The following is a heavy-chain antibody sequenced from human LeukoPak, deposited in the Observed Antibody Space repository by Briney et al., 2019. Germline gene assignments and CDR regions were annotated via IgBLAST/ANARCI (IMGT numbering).Heavy chain of an antibody. CDR1: GFTFSSYG. D-gene: IGHD4-17*01. CDR2: IWYDGSNK. V-gene: IGHV3-33*01. Sequence: GRSLRLSCAASGFTFSSYGMHWVRQAPGKGLEWVAVIWYDGSNKYYADSVKGRFTISRDNSKNTLYLQMNSLRAEDTAVYYWARGLPLYDYGDYIPLGPFDYWGQGTLVTVSS. J-gene: IGHJ4*02. CDR3: ARGLPLYDYGDYIPLGPFDY.